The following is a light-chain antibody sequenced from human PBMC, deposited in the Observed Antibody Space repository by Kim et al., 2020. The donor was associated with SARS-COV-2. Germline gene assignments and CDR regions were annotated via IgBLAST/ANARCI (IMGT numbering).Light chain of an antibody. V-gene: IGKV1-33*01. CDR1: QDITNY. Sequence: DIQMTQSPSSLSASVGDRVTITCQASQDITNYINWYQKKPGKAPKLLIYDASNLETGVPSRFSGSGSGTDFTFTISSLQPEDFATYYCQQYENVPFSFGGGTKVDIK. CDR2: DAS. J-gene: IGKJ4*01. CDR3: QQYENVPFS.